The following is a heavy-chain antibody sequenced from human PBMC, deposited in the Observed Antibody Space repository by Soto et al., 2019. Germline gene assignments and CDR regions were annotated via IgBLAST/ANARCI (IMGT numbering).Heavy chain of an antibody. CDR2: IMPVFATP. Sequence: QVQLMQSGAEVKKPGSSVKVSCKASGGTFSTSAISWVRQAPGEGLEWVGGIMPVFATPDYAQKFQGRVTISADESTTTAYLELTSLTTDDTAVYYCARDKARQQLGGNYYYILDVWGQGIAITVSS. CDR1: GGTFSTSA. V-gene: IGHV1-69*12. J-gene: IGHJ6*02. CDR3: ARDKARQQLGGNYYYILDV. D-gene: IGHD3-3*02.